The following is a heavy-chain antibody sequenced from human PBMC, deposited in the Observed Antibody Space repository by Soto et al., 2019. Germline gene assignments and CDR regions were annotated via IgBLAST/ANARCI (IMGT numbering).Heavy chain of an antibody. V-gene: IGHV1-46*01. CDR1: GYTFTSYY. J-gene: IGHJ4*02. Sequence: QVQLVQSGAEVKKPGASVKVSCKASGYTFTSYYMHWVRQAPGQGLEWMGIINPSGGSTSYAQKFRGRVTMTRDTSTSTVYMELSSLRSEDTAVYYCARDQASIMITFGGVIGGFDYWGQGTLVTVPS. CDR3: ARDQASIMITFGGVIGGFDY. CDR2: INPSGGST. D-gene: IGHD3-16*01.